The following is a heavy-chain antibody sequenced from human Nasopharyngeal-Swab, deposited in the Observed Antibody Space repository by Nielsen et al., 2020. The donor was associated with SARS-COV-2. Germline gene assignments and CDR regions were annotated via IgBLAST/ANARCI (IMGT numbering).Heavy chain of an antibody. J-gene: IGHJ5*02. Sequence: WVRQAPGQGLEWMGRINSNSGGTNYAQKFQGRVTMTRDTSISTAYMELSRLRSDDTAVYYCASGGGYCSSTSCSNWFDPWGQGTLVTVSS. V-gene: IGHV1-2*06. D-gene: IGHD2-2*03. CDR2: INSNSGGT. CDR3: ASGGGYCSSTSCSNWFDP.